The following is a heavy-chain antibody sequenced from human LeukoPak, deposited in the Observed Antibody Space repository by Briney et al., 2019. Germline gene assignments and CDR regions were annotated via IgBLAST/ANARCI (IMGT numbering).Heavy chain of an antibody. CDR1: GFTFSSYD. J-gene: IGHJ3*02. V-gene: IGHV3-13*01. Sequence: GGSLRLSCVASGFTFSSYDMHWVRQGTGKGLEWVSGINAAGDTYYPGSVKGRFTISRENARNSLYLQMKSLRAGDTAAYYCARGQPGGFDIWGQGTMVTVSS. CDR3: ARGQPGGFDI. D-gene: IGHD3-10*01. CDR2: INAAGDT.